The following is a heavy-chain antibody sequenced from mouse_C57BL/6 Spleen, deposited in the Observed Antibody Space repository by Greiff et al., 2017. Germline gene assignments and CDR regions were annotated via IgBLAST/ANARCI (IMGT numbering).Heavy chain of an antibody. V-gene: IGHV1-61*01. CDR3: ARSDYSNYIYYAMDY. Sequence: QVQLKQPGAELVRPGSSVKLSCKASGYTFTSYWMDWVKQRPGQGLEWIGNIYPSDSETHYNQKFKDKATLTVAKSSSTAYMQLSSLTSEDSAVYYCARSDYSNYIYYAMDYWGQGTSVTVSS. J-gene: IGHJ4*01. D-gene: IGHD2-5*01. CDR1: GYTFTSYW. CDR2: IYPSDSET.